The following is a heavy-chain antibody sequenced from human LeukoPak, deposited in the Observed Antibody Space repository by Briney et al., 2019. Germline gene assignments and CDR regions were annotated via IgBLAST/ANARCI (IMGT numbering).Heavy chain of an antibody. Sequence: GGSLRLSCASSGFIFSFYGMHWARQAPGKGLEWVTFIRSDGSIKYYADSVKGQFTISRDNSKNTLYLQMNSLRTADTAVYYCAKEGDWNDVTLMDVWGKGTTVTISS. D-gene: IGHD1-1*01. CDR1: GFIFSFYG. CDR3: AKEGDWNDVTLMDV. J-gene: IGHJ6*03. V-gene: IGHV3-30*02. CDR2: IRSDGSIK.